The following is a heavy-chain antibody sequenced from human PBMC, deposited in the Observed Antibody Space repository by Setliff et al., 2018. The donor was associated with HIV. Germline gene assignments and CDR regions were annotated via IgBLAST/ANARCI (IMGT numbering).Heavy chain of an antibody. CDR2: IIPIFGTT. V-gene: IGHV1-69*13. CDR1: GYTFTSYP. J-gene: IGHJ6*03. D-gene: IGHD3-22*01. Sequence: ASVKVSCKASGYTFTSYPISWVRQAPGQGLEWMGGIIPIFGTTHYAQKFQGRVTVTADESTSTAYMQLSSLRSDDTAVYYCARGRNYDSSGYGDYYYYMDVWGKGTTVTVPS. CDR3: ARGRNYDSSGYGDYYYYMDV.